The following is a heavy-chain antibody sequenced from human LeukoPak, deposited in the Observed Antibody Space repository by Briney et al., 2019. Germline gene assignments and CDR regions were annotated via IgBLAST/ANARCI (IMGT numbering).Heavy chain of an antibody. CDR3: ARDGEYGTGSYYRGCFDY. V-gene: IGHV1-2*02. D-gene: IGHD3-10*01. CDR1: GYTLTGYY. J-gene: IGHJ4*02. CDR2: IHPRSGET. Sequence: ASVKVSCKSSGYTLTGYYIHWVRQAPGQGLEWMGWIHPRSGETNYAYKFRGRVTMTRDTSISTTYMDLGSLGSDDTAVYYCARDGEYGTGSYYRGCFDYWGQGTLVTVSS.